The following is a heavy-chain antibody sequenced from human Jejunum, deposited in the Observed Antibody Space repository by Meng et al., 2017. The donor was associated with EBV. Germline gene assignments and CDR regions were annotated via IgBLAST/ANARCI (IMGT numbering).Heavy chain of an antibody. J-gene: IGHJ4*02. V-gene: IGHV1-69*15. Sequence: QEQLVQSGAEVKKPGSSVKVSCKASGDRFGTYSVSWVRQAPGQGLEWMGNTVPIFGTTSYAQKFQVRVTITADESTRTAFMELRNLRSEDSAMYYCARAGGDYEDYWGQGTLVTVSS. CDR2: TVPIFGTT. D-gene: IGHD4-17*01. CDR1: GDRFGTYS. CDR3: ARAGGDYEDY.